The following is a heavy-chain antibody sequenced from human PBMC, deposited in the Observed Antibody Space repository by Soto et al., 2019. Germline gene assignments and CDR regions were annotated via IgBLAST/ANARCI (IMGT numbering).Heavy chain of an antibody. J-gene: IGHJ4*02. CDR2: IYYSGST. D-gene: IGHD6-19*01. V-gene: IGHV4-31*03. Sequence: QVQLQESGPGLVKPSQTLSLTCTVSGGSISSGGYYWSWIRQHPGKGLEWIGYIYYSGSTYYNPSLKSRVTISVDMSKNQFSLKLSSVTAADTAVYYCARVNRVPFGYSSGWLFDYWGQGTLVTVSS. CDR1: GGSISSGGYY. CDR3: ARVNRVPFGYSSGWLFDY.